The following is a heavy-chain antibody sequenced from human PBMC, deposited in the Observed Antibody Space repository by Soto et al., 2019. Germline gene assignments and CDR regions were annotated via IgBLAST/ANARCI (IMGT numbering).Heavy chain of an antibody. CDR3: ERDAEYHYYGSGSYFNWFDP. CDR1: GYTFTSYG. J-gene: IGHJ5*02. D-gene: IGHD3-10*01. Sequence: ASVKVSCKASGYTFTSYGISWVRQAPGQGLEWMGWISAYNGNTNYAQKLQGRVTMTTDTSTSTAYKELRSQRSDDTAVYYCERDAEYHYYGSGSYFNWFDPWGQGTLVTVSS. V-gene: IGHV1-18*01. CDR2: ISAYNGNT.